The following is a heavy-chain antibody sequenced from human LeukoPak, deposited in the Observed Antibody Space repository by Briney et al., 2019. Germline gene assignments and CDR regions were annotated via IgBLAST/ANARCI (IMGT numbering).Heavy chain of an antibody. V-gene: IGHV3-21*01. CDR1: GFTFSSYS. Sequence: PGGSLRLSCAASGFTFSSYSMNWVRQAPGKGLEWVSSISSSSSYIYYADSVKGRFTISRDNAKNPLYLQMNSLRAEDTAVYYCARETYGGNWGFDYWGQGTLVTVSS. D-gene: IGHD4-23*01. J-gene: IGHJ4*02. CDR2: ISSSSSYI. CDR3: ARETYGGNWGFDY.